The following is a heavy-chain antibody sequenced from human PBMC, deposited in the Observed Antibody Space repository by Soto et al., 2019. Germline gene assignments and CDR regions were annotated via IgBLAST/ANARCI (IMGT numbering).Heavy chain of an antibody. CDR2: FDPADGET. Sequence: ASVKVSWKISGYTLTELSMHCVRKAPGKGLAWMGGFDPADGETLYAQKFPGRVTMTEDTSTDTAYMELSSLRSEDTAVYYWATARSYKNPYFDYWGQGTLVTVSS. CDR3: ATARSYKNPYFDY. D-gene: IGHD1-26*01. CDR1: GYTLTELS. J-gene: IGHJ4*02. V-gene: IGHV1-24*01.